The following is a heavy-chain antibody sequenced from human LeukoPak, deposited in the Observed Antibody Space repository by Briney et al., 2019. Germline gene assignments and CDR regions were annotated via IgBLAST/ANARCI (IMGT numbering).Heavy chain of an antibody. J-gene: IGHJ4*02. V-gene: IGHV4-59*01. Sequence: SETLSLTCTVSGGSISSYYWSWIRQPPGRGLEWIGYIYYSGSTNYNPSLKSRFTISVDTSKNQFSLKLSSVTAADTAVYYCARGGYYDYFDYWCQGTLVTVSS. D-gene: IGHD3-22*01. CDR1: GGSISSYY. CDR3: ARGGYYDYFDY. CDR2: IYYSGST.